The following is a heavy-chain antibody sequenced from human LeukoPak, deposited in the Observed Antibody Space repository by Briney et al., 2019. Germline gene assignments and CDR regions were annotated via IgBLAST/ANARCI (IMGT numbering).Heavy chain of an antibody. CDR2: IYYSGST. V-gene: IGHV4-59*08. J-gene: IGHJ4*02. D-gene: IGHD5-18*01. Sequence: PSETLSLTCTVSGGSISSYYWSWIVQPPGKGLEWIGYIYYSGSTNYNPSLKSRVTISVDTSKNQFSLKLSSVTAADTAVYYCARQSGYSYGYGYWGQGTLVTVSS. CDR1: GGSISSYY. CDR3: ARQSGYSYGYGY.